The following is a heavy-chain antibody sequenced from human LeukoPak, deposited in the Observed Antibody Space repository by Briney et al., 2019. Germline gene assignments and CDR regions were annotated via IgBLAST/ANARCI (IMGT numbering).Heavy chain of an antibody. D-gene: IGHD3-22*01. Sequence: SETLSLTCTVSGGSISSGDYYWSWIRQPPGKGLEWIGEINHSGSTNYNPSLKSRVTISVDTSKNQFSLKLSSVTAADTAVYYCARVAIVSWRNPQLIDYWGQGTLVTVSS. CDR1: GGSISSGDYY. J-gene: IGHJ4*02. CDR3: ARVAIVSWRNPQLIDY. V-gene: IGHV4-39*07. CDR2: INHSGST.